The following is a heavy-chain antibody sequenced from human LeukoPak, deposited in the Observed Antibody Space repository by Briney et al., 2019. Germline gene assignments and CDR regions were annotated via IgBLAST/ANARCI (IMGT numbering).Heavy chain of an antibody. CDR1: GGSFSGYY. CDR2: INHSGST. CDR3: ASLIAAAG. D-gene: IGHD6-13*01. Sequence: PSDTLSLTCAVYGGSFSGYYWSWIRQPPGKGLEWIGEINHSGSTNYNPSLKSRVTISVDTSKNQFSLKLSSVTAADTAVYYCASLIAAAGWGQGTLVTVSS. V-gene: IGHV4-34*01. J-gene: IGHJ4*02.